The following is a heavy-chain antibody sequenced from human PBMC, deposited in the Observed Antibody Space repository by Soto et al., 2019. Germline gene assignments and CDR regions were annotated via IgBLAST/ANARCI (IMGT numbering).Heavy chain of an antibody. Sequence: QVQLVESGGGVVQPGRSLRLSCAVSGFTFSSYGMNWVRQAPGKGLEWVAAIYDDGSNKYYADSVRGRFTISRDNFKNTLYLHMNGLRVEDTAVYYCARDSKDDSSGYYAGFDYWGQGTLVTVSS. J-gene: IGHJ4*02. V-gene: IGHV3-33*01. D-gene: IGHD3-22*01. CDR2: IYDDGSNK. CDR3: ARDSKDDSSGYYAGFDY. CDR1: GFTFSSYG.